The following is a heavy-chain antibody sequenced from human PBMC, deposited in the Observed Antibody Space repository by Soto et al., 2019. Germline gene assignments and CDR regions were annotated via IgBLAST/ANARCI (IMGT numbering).Heavy chain of an antibody. CDR3: AGDLGISHYYYYGMDV. V-gene: IGHV1-69*06. CDR1: GGTFSSYA. D-gene: IGHD3-16*01. CDR2: IIPIFGTA. J-gene: IGHJ6*02. Sequence: ASVKVSCKASGGTFSSYAISWVRQAPGQGLEWMGGIIPIFGTANYAQKFQGRVTITADKSTSTAYMELSSLRSEDTAVYYCAGDLGISHYYYYGMDVWGQGTTVTVSS.